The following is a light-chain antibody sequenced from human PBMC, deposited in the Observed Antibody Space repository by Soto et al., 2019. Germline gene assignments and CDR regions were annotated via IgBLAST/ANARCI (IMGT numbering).Light chain of an antibody. CDR2: GAF. V-gene: IGKV3-11*01. CDR1: PSVTNY. Sequence: IVLPQSHSTLSLSPGERSTLSCISSPSVTNYLAWYQQRPGQAPRLLIFGAFNRATGIPARFSGSGSGTDFTLTISSLEPEDSAVYYCQQRNVWPPVTFGQGTRLEIK. J-gene: IGKJ5*01. CDR3: QQRNVWPPVT.